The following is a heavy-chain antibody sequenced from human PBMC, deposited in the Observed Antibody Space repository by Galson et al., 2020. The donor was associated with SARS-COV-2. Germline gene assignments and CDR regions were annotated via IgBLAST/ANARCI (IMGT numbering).Heavy chain of an antibody. CDR1: GFSFSRYG. J-gene: IGHJ4*02. CDR2: IWYDGSSE. CDR3: AKEGHQLLDVDF. Sequence: QLGESLKISCAASGFSFSRYGMHWVRQVPGKGLECVAIIWYDGSSEYYADSVEGRFTISRDNSKNTLYLQMNSLRAEDTAVYYCAKEGHQLLDVDFWGQGTLVSVSS. V-gene: IGHV3-33*06. D-gene: IGHD6-6*01.